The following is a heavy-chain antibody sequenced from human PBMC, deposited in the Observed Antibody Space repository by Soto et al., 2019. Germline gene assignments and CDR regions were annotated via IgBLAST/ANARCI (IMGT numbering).Heavy chain of an antibody. CDR2: INPSGGST. V-gene: IGHV1-46*01. J-gene: IGHJ5*02. Sequence: QVQLVQSGAEVKKPGASVKVSCKASGYTFTSYYMHWVRQAPGQGLEWMGIINPSGGSTSYAQKFQGRVTMTRDTSASTVYMELSSLRSEDTAVYYCARGGGGYCISTSCYDWFDPWGQGTLVTVSS. CDR1: GYTFTSYY. CDR3: ARGGGGYCISTSCYDWFDP. D-gene: IGHD2-2*01.